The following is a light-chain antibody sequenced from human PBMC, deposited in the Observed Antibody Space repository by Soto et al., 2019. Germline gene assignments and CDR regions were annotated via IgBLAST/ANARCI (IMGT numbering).Light chain of an antibody. J-gene: IGKJ5*01. Sequence: EIVMTQSPATLSVSPGERATLSYWASQSVSSNLAWYQQKPGQAPRLLIYGASTRATGIPARFSGSGSGTEFTLTISSLQSEDFAVYYCQQYNNWPITFGQGTRLEI. CDR3: QQYNNWPIT. CDR1: QSVSSN. CDR2: GAS. V-gene: IGKV3-15*01.